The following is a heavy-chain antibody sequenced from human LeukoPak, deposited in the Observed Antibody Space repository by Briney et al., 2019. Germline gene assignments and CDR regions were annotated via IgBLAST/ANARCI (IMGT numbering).Heavy chain of an antibody. J-gene: IGHJ4*02. CDR1: GGTFSSYA. V-gene: IGHV1-69*04. CDR2: TIPIFGIA. D-gene: IGHD4-23*01. CDR3: ARDDYGGNSYPFDY. Sequence: SVKISCKASGGTFSSYAISWVRQAPGQGLEWMGRTIPIFGIANYAQKFQGRVTITADKSTSTAYMELSSLRSEDTAVYYCARDDYGGNSYPFDYWGQGTLVTVSS.